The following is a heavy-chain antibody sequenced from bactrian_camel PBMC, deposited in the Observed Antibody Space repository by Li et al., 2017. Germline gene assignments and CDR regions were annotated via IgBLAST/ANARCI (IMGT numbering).Heavy chain of an antibody. J-gene: IGHJ4*01. CDR1: GDKLDNFD. CDR2: ISTYDST. D-gene: IGHD4*01. V-gene: IGHV3S53*01. Sequence: HVQLVESGGGSVQDGGSLRLSCTTSGDKLDNFDVGWYRQAPGDECELVSTISTYDSTYYVDNVKGRFTISRGYAKNTVYLQMNSLKAEDTAVYYCAVDPLVERELWRFFCAQRGSQGTQVTVS.